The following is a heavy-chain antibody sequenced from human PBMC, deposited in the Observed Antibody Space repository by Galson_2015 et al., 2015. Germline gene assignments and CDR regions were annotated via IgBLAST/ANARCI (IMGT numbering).Heavy chain of an antibody. J-gene: IGHJ3*02. Sequence: SLRLSCAASGFTVATHYMSWVRQAPGKGLEWVSVIYSDGSSFYGDSVTGRFAISRDSSKNALYLQMNSLRAEDTAVYYCARAFRRDYGAIDAFDIWGQGTIVTVSS. D-gene: IGHD4-17*01. V-gene: IGHV3-53*01. CDR2: IYSDGSS. CDR1: GFTVATHY. CDR3: ARAFRRDYGAIDAFDI.